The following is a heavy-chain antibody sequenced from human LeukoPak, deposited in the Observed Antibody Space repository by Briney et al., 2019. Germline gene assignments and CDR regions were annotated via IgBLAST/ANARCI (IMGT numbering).Heavy chain of an antibody. D-gene: IGHD1-26*01. V-gene: IGHV4-34*01. CDR1: GGSFSGYY. J-gene: IGHJ4*02. CDR2: INHSGST. Sequence: SETLSLTCAVYGGSFSGYYWSWIRQPPGKGLEWIGEINHSGSTNYNPSLKSRVTISVDTSKNQFSLKLSSVTAADTAVYYCARDPRGSYLPDYWGQGTLVTVSS. CDR3: ARDPRGSYLPDY.